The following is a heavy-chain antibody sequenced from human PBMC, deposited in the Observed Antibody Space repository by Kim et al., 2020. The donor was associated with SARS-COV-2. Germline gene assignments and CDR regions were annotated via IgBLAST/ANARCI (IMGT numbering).Heavy chain of an antibody. CDR2: IWYDGSNK. D-gene: IGHD3-10*01. J-gene: IGHJ4*02. CDR3: ARSSFGEKTYYYGSGSYYNEGLDY. Sequence: GGSLRLSCAASGFTFSSYGMHWVRQAPGKGLEWVAVIWYDGSNKYYADSVKGRFTISRDNSKNTLYLQMNSLRAEDTAVYYCARSSFGEKTYYYGSGSYYNEGLDYWGQGTLVTVSS. V-gene: IGHV3-33*08. CDR1: GFTFSSYG.